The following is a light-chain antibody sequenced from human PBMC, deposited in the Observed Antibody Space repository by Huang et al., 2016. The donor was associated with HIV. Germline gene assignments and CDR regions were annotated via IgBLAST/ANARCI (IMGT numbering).Light chain of an antibody. CDR3: QQLNSYPVT. CDR1: QDISSY. CDR2: GAS. Sequence: IQLTQSPSSLSASVGDRVIITCRASQDISSYLAWYHQRPGKAPKLLIYGASTLQSGVPSRFSGSGSGTDFTLTISSLQPEDSATYYCQQLNSYPVTFGGGTKVEVK. V-gene: IGKV1-9*01. J-gene: IGKJ4*01.